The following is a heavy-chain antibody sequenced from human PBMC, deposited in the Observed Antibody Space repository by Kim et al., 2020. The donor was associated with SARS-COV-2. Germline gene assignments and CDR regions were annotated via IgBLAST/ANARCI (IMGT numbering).Heavy chain of an antibody. CDR1: GFTFSSYW. D-gene: IGHD3-22*01. CDR3: ARVRHTTDYYDSSGYYLDFDY. J-gene: IGHJ4*02. V-gene: IGHV3-74*01. CDR2: INSDGSST. Sequence: GGSLRLSCAASGFTFSSYWMHWVRQAPGKGLVWVSRINSDGSSTSYADSVKGRFTISRDNAKNTLYLQMNSLRAEDTAVYYCARVRHTTDYYDSSGYYLDFDYWGQGTLVTVSS.